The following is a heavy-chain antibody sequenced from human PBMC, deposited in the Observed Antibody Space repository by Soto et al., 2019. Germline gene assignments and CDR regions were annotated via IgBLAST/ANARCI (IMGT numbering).Heavy chain of an antibody. D-gene: IGHD6-6*01. J-gene: IGHJ4*02. CDR1: GGSISSSSYY. CDR3: ARQDRSSSSGGYFDY. V-gene: IGHV4-39*01. CDR2: IYYSGRT. Sequence: SETLSLTCTVSGGSISSSSYYWGWIRQPPGKGLEWIGSIYYSGRTYYNPSLRVLVTISVDTSKNQFSLKLSSVTAADTAVYYCARQDRSSSSGGYFDYWGQGTLVTVSS.